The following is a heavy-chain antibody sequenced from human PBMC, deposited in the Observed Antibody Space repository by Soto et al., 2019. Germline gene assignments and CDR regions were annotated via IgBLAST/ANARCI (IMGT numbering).Heavy chain of an antibody. V-gene: IGHV4-34*01. CDR2: INQSGST. CDR3: ARAVCCSSTSCFCPGPYWFDP. D-gene: IGHD2-2*01. J-gene: IGHJ5*02. CDR1: GGSFSSFF. Sequence: ERLCRTGSVYGGSFSSFFWSWMRQPPGKGLEWIGEINQSGSTNYNPSLESRVTISLDTSKKEFSLKLSSVTAADTAVYYCARAVCCSSTSCFCPGPYWFDPWGQGTLVTVYS.